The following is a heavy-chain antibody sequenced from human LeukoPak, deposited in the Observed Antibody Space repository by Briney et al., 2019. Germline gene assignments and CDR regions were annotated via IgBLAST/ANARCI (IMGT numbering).Heavy chain of an antibody. CDR1: GYIFSKYG. CDR3: ARDFAWGSEGAPIDDNWLDP. Sequence: VSVKVSCKASGYIFSKYGISWVRQAPGHGREWMGWISSAGNTNYAPKFQDRATMTTDTSTSTAYIELRSLRFDDTAVYYCARDFAWGSEGAPIDDNWLDPWGQGTLVTVSS. V-gene: IGHV1-18*01. D-gene: IGHD7-27*01. CDR2: ISSAGNT. J-gene: IGHJ5*02.